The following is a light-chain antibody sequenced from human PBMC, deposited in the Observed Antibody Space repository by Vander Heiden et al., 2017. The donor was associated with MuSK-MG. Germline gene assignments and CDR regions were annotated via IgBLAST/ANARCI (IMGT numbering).Light chain of an antibody. V-gene: IGLV2-8*01. CDR1: SSDVGAYTY. J-gene: IGLJ1*01. CDR3: SSFAGSNNV. Sequence: QSALTQPPSASGSPGQSVTLSCTGTSSDVGAYTYVAWNQRHPGKTPKLMIYEVSNRPSGVPDRFSGSKSGNTASLTVSGLQAEDEADYFCSSFAGSNNVFGTGTKVTVL. CDR2: EVS.